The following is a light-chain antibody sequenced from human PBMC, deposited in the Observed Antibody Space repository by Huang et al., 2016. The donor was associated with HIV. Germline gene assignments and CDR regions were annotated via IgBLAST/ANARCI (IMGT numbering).Light chain of an antibody. CDR2: GSS. V-gene: IGKV1-39*01. J-gene: IGKJ5*01. CDR1: QDIGTY. CDR3: HQTYTSSS. Sequence: DIQMTQSPSSLSASVGDSVTITCRTSQDIGTYLNWYQQRPGKAPNLLIYGSSTVQSGVPSMFSGGGSGTEFTLTINGLQPDDFGIYYCHQTYTSSSFGQGTRLDTK.